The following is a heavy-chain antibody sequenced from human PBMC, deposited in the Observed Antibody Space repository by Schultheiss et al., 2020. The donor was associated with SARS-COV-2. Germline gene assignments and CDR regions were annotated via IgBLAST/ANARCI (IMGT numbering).Heavy chain of an antibody. V-gene: IGHV4-30-4*01. CDR1: GGSISSGNYY. J-gene: IGHJ6*02. CDR3: ARGAGRQVLLEYHYYGMGV. CDR2: IYYSGST. D-gene: IGHD3-3*01. Sequence: SETLSLTCTVSGGSISSGNYYWSWIRQAPGKGLEWIGYIYYSGSTYYSPSLKSRVTMSLDSSKNQLSLRLTSVTAADTAVYFFARGAGRQVLLEYHYYGMGVWGQGTTVTVSS.